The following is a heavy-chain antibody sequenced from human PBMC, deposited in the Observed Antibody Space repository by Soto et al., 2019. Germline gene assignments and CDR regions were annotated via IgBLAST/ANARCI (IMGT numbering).Heavy chain of an antibody. J-gene: IGHJ4*02. Sequence: PGGSLRLSCAASGFIFRDWFMSWIRQAPGKGLEWISYISKDSGRATRYADSVKGRFTISRDNAKNSLYLQMNSLRDEDTAVYYCARETSTYYYDSSAYLGFDYWGQGTLVTVSS. D-gene: IGHD3-22*01. CDR1: GFIFRDWF. V-gene: IGHV3-11*04. CDR3: ARETSTYYYDSSAYLGFDY. CDR2: ISKDSGRAT.